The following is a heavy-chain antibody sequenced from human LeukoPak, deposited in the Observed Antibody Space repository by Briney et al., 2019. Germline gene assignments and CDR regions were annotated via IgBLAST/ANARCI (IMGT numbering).Heavy chain of an antibody. CDR2: IWSSGGLWSTGGT. V-gene: IGHV4-4*07. CDR1: GGSINSYY. Sequence: SETLSLTCTGSGGSINSYYWTWIRQPAGKGLEWIGRIWSSGGLWSTGGTNYNPALTSRITMSVDTSKNQFSLRLSSVTAADTAVYYCVRDSPDGYTHGHYYYNIDVWGKGTTVTVSS. J-gene: IGHJ6*03. D-gene: IGHD5-18*01. CDR3: VRDSPDGYTHGHYYYNIDV.